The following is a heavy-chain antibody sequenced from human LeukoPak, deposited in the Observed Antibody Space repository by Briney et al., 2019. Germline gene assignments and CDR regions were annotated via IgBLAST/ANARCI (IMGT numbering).Heavy chain of an antibody. V-gene: IGHV2-70*11. CDR1: GFSLSTSGMC. J-gene: IGHJ4*02. D-gene: IGHD4-17*01. Sequence: SGPTLVNPAQTLTLTCTFSGFSLSTSGMCVSWIRQPPGKALEWLARIDWDDDKYYSTSLKTRLTISKDTSKNQVVLTMTNIDPVDTATYYCARMTAVTAYYFDYWGQGTLVTVSS. CDR3: ARMTAVTAYYFDY. CDR2: IDWDDDK.